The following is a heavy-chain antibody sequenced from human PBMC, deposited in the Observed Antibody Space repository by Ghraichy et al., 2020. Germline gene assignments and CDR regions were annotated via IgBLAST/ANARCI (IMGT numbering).Heavy chain of an antibody. Sequence: ASVKVSCKASSYTFSTYGISWVRQSPVQVLERMGWISAYTGNTNYAQKLQGRVTMTTDTSTSTAYMELRSLRSDDTAVYYCARDLPGSHTPLDYWCQGTLFNVSA. CDR2: ISAYTGNT. D-gene: IGHD1-26*01. CDR1: SYTFSTYG. V-gene: IGHV1-18*04. J-gene: IGHJ4*02. CDR3: ARDLPGSHTPLDY.